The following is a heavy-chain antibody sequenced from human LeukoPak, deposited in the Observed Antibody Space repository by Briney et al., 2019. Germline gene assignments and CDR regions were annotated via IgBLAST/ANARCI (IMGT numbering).Heavy chain of an antibody. D-gene: IGHD3-22*01. V-gene: IGHV3-23*01. J-gene: IGHJ4*02. CDR3: AKALQVPNSGYYTRYYYFDY. CDR2: ISGSGGST. Sequence: PGGSLRLSCAASGFTFSSYAMSWVRQAPGKGLEWVSAISGSGGSTYYADSVKGRFTISRDNSMNTLYLQMNSLRTEDTAVYYCAKALQVPNSGYYTRYYYFDYWGQGTLVTVSS. CDR1: GFTFSSYA.